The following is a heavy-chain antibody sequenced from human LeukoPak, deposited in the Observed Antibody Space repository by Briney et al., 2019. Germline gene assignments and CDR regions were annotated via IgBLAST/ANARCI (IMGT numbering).Heavy chain of an antibody. CDR1: GFTLSSYA. Sequence: GGSLRLSCEASGFTLSSYAIRGVRQAPGTGRECVSSIPGSGGATYYADSVRGRFSISRDSSKNTVYRQMNSLRDEDTAVYYCARARPWDSSRSYYFGMDVWGHGTTVTVSS. J-gene: IGHJ6*02. CDR3: ARARPWDSSRSYYFGMDV. V-gene: IGHV3-23*01. D-gene: IGHD3-22*01. CDR2: IPGSGGAT.